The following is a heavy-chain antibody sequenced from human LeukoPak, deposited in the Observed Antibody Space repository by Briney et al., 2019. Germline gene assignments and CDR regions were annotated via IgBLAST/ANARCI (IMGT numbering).Heavy chain of an antibody. CDR3: ARVGSSGWNHYFDY. CDR1: GGSISSYY. CDR2: IYTSGST. J-gene: IGHJ4*02. Sequence: SETLSLTCTVSGGSISSYYWSWIRQPAGEGLEWIGRIYTSGSTNYNPSLKSRVTMSVDTSKNQFSLKLSSVTAADTAVYYCARVGSSGWNHYFDYWGQGTLVTVSS. V-gene: IGHV4-4*07. D-gene: IGHD6-19*01.